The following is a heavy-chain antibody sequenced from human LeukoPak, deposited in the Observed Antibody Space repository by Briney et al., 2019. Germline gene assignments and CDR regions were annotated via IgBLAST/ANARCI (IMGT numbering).Heavy chain of an antibody. CDR1: GFTFSSYW. CDR3: ARDPYNGNYGDFYYYYMDV. Sequence: PGGSLRLSCVASGFTFSSYWMSWVRQAPGKGLEWVANIKQDGSEKYYMDSVKGRFTISRDTAKNSLYLQMNSLRDEDTAIYYCARDPYNGNYGDFYYYYMDVWGKGTTVTISS. V-gene: IGHV3-7*01. CDR2: IKQDGSEK. D-gene: IGHD1-26*01. J-gene: IGHJ6*03.